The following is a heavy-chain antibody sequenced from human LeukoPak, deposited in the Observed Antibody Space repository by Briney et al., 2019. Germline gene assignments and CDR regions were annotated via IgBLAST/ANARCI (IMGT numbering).Heavy chain of an antibody. Sequence: GGSLRLSCAASGFTFSRYALHWVRQAPGKGLEWVAVISFDATKAYYADAVKGRFSISRDNSNSTLFLQMNSLRENDTAVYHCARGRGATKKNWGQGTLVTVSS. V-gene: IGHV3-30*04. D-gene: IGHD1-26*01. CDR1: GFTFSRYA. CDR3: ARGRGATKKN. CDR2: ISFDATKA. J-gene: IGHJ4*02.